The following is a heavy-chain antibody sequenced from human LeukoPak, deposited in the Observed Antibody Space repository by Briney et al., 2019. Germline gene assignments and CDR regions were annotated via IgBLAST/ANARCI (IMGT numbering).Heavy chain of an antibody. D-gene: IGHD4-11*01. V-gene: IGHV1-2*02. CDR2: INPNSGDT. CDR1: GYSFTGNY. CDR3: ARERNYGKYYFDY. J-gene: IGHJ4*02. Sequence: GASVKVSCKASGYSFTGNYMHWVRQAPGQGLEWMGWINPNSGDTNFAQKFQGRVTMTRDTSISTAYMELRSLRSDDTAVYYCARERNYGKYYFDYWGQGTLVTVSS.